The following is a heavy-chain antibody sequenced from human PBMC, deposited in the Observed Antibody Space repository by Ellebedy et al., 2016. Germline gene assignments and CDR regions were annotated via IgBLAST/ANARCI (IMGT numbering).Heavy chain of an antibody. D-gene: IGHD4-17*01. CDR3: ARDDYGDYAFSY. V-gene: IGHV1-18*01. J-gene: IGHJ4*02. CDR1: GYTFTSYG. Sequence: ASVKVSXXASGYTFTSYGISWVRQAPGQGLEWMGWISAYNGNTNYAQKLQGRVTMTTDTSTSTAYMELRSLRSDDTAVYYCARDDYGDYAFSYWGQGTLVTVSS. CDR2: ISAYNGNT.